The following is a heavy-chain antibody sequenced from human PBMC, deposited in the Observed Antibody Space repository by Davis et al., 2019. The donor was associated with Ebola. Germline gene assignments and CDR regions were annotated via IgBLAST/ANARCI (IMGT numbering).Heavy chain of an antibody. J-gene: IGHJ6*02. CDR2: ISWNSGSI. D-gene: IGHD3-9*01. CDR3: AKGYYDILTGEAFGMDV. CDR1: GFTFDDYA. Sequence: PGGSLRLSCAASGFTFDDYAMHWVRQAPGKGLEWVSGISWNSGSIGYADSVKGRFTISRDNAKNSLYLQMNSLRADDMALYYCAKGYYDILTGEAFGMDVWGQGIMVTVSS. V-gene: IGHV3-9*03.